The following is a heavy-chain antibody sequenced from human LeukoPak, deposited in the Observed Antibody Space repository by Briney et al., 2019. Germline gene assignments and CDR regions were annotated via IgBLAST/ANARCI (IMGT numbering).Heavy chain of an antibody. CDR2: INPSGVST. V-gene: IGHV1-46*01. D-gene: IGHD3-10*01. Sequence: ASVKVSCKASGYTFTSYYMHWVRQAPGQGLDWMGIINPSGVSTSYAQKFQGRVTMTRDTSTRRVYIELSSLRSEDTAVYYCASSRGSGSYGFGMDVWGKGTTVTVSS. J-gene: IGHJ6*04. CDR1: GYTFTSYY. CDR3: ASSRGSGSYGFGMDV.